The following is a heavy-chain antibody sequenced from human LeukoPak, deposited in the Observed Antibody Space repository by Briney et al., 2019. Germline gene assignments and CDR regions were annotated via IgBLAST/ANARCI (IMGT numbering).Heavy chain of an antibody. CDR1: GYTFTGYY. J-gene: IGHJ4*02. V-gene: IGHV1-2*02. CDR3: ARLYSGSYYGPCDY. Sequence: ASVKVSCKASGYTFTGYYMHWVRQAPGQGLEWMGWINPNSGGTNYAQKFQGRVTMTWDTSISTAYMELSRLRSDDTAVYYCARLYSGSYYGPCDYWGQGTLVTVSS. CDR2: INPNSGGT. D-gene: IGHD1-26*01.